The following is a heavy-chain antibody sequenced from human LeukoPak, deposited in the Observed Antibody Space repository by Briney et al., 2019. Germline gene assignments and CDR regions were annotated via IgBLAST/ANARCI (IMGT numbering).Heavy chain of an antibody. Sequence: SETLSLTCVVSGASFSDSYWSWIRPPPGRGLEWIGEIHHSGFTNYNPSLKSRVTISVDTSKNQFSLKLTSVTAADTAVYYCSRGGLGGSAFDIWGQGTMVTVSS. D-gene: IGHD3/OR15-3a*01. CDR1: GASFSDSY. CDR3: SRGGLGGSAFDI. CDR2: IHHSGFT. J-gene: IGHJ3*02. V-gene: IGHV4-34*01.